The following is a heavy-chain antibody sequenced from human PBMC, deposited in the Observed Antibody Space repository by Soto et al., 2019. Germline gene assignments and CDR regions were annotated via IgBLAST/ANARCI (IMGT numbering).Heavy chain of an antibody. D-gene: IGHD1-26*01. Sequence: EVQLLESGGGLVQPGGSLRLSCAASGFTFSSYAMRWVRQAPVKGLEWVSAVSGSGGSTYYADSVKGRFTISRDNSKNTLYLQMNRLRAEYTAVYYWARRGSGSYYDYWGQGTLVTVSS. CDR3: ARRGSGSYYDY. V-gene: IGHV3-23*01. CDR1: GFTFSSYA. J-gene: IGHJ4*02. CDR2: VSGSGGST.